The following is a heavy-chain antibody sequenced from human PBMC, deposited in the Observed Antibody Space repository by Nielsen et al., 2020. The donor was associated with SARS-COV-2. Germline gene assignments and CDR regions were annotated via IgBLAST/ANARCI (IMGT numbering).Heavy chain of an antibody. CDR2: IIPIFGTA. Sequence: WVRQAPGQGLEWMGGIIPIFGTANYAQKFQGRVTITADESTSTAYMELSSLRSEDTAVYYCAKRGTRKSTVTTNYYYGMDVWGQGTTVTVSS. V-gene: IGHV1-69*01. D-gene: IGHD4-17*01. CDR3: AKRGTRKSTVTTNYYYGMDV. J-gene: IGHJ6*02.